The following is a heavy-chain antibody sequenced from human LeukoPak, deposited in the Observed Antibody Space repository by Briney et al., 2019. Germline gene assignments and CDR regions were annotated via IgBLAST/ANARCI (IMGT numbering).Heavy chain of an antibody. Sequence: SGPTRRNPSRLWTLSFTPTGLSRSTSGVGVGWIRQPPGKALEWLALIYWDAGKRFSPSLKSRLTITKCSSKNQVVLTMTTMDIENSAAYYCAPTTIVTPYFDYWGQGTLVTVSS. D-gene: IGHD4-23*01. CDR1: GLSRSTSGVG. CDR3: APTTIVTPYFDY. J-gene: IGHJ4*02. V-gene: IGHV2-5*02. CDR2: IYWDAGK.